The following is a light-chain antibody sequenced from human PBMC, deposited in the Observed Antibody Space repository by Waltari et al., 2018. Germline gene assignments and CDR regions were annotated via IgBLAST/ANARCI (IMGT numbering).Light chain of an antibody. J-gene: IGKJ2*01. CDR2: RAS. Sequence: IVLTHAPGTLSLSPGERATLSCRASQSVSSSYLAWYQQKPGQAPRLLIYRASSRATGIPDRISGSGSGTDFTLTLSSLEPEDFAVYYCQQHGTSAFTFGQGTKVEIK. V-gene: IGKV3-20*01. CDR3: QQHGTSAFT. CDR1: QSVSSSY.